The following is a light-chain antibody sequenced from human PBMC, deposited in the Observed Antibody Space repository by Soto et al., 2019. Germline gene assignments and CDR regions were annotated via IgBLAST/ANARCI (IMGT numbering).Light chain of an antibody. CDR2: KAS. V-gene: IGKV1-5*03. CDR1: QAINSW. Sequence: DIQMTQSPSTLSASVGDRVTITCRASQAINSWLAWSQHQPRKAPKLLIYKASRLERGDPSRFSGSGSGTEFTLTISSLQPDDFATFYCKQYNSYPWTGGQGTKVDIK. J-gene: IGKJ1*01. CDR3: KQYNSYPWT.